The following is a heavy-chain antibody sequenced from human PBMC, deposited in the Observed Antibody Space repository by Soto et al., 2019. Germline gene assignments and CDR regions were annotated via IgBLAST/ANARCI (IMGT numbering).Heavy chain of an antibody. J-gene: IGHJ6*02. V-gene: IGHV4-59*01. D-gene: IGHD6-19*01. CDR1: GGSISSYY. CDR2: IYYSGST. Sequence: QVQLQESGPGLVKPSETLSLTCTVSGGSISSYYWSWIRQPPGKGLEWIGYIYYSGSTNYNPSLKSRVTISVDTSRNQFSLKLRSVTAADTAVYYCARAVYSSGWSSYYYYYGMDVWGQGTTVTVSS. CDR3: ARAVYSSGWSSYYYYYGMDV.